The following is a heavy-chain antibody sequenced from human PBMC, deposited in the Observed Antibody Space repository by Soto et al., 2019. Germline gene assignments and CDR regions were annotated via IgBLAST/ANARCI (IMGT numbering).Heavy chain of an antibody. D-gene: IGHD1-7*01. CDR3: ARDLYINWYYPLDS. CDR2: IIPIFGKA. J-gene: IGHJ4*02. CDR1: GGTFRNYA. V-gene: IGHV1-69*13. Sequence: SVKVSCKASGGTFRNYAFSWVRQAPGQGLEWMGGIIPIFGKANYEQRFQGRLTITADESASTAYMELNSLRSEDTAVYFCARDLYINWYYPLDSWGQGTLVTV.